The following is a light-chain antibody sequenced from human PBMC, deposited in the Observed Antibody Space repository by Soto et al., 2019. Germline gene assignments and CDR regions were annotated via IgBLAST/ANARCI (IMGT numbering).Light chain of an antibody. CDR1: SSDVGGYNY. Sequence: LTQPASVSGSPGQSITISCTGTSSDVGGYNYVSWYQQHPGKAPKLMIYEVSNRPSGVSNRFSGSKSGNTASLTISGLQAEDEADYYCSSYTSSSTGVFGTGTKVTVL. CDR3: SSYTSSSTGV. J-gene: IGLJ1*01. CDR2: EVS. V-gene: IGLV2-14*01.